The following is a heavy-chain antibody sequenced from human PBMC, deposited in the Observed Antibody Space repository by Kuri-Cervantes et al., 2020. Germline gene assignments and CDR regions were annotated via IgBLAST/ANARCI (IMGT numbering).Heavy chain of an antibody. CDR2: IVVGSGNT. V-gene: IGHV1-58*01. CDR3: VTPGGDILTGYFLRGAFDI. CDR1: GFTFTSSA. Sequence: SVKVSCKASGFTFTSSAVQWVRQARGQRLEWIGWIVVGSGNTNYAQKFQERVTITRDMSTSTAYMELSSLRSEDTAVYYCVTPGGDILTGYFLRGAFDIWGQGTMVTVSS. D-gene: IGHD3-9*01. J-gene: IGHJ3*02.